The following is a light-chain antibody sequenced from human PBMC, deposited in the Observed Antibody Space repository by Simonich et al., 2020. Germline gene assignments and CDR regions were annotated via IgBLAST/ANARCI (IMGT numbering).Light chain of an antibody. J-gene: IGKJ1*01. Sequence: EIVMTQSPATLSVSPGERATLSCRASPSVSSNLAGYQQKPVPAPRLLIYGEATRATGIPARFSGGGSGTDFTLTISSLQPEDFATYYCQQSYSTQWTFGQGTKVEIK. V-gene: IGKV3-15*01. CDR3: QQSYSTQWT. CDR1: PSVSSN. CDR2: GEA.